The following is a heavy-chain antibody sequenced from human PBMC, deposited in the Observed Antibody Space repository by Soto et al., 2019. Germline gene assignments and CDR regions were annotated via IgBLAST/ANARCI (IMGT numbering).Heavy chain of an antibody. CDR1: GFTFSSYW. CDR3: ATGVYHFDH. CDR2: IRQDGDEK. V-gene: IGHV3-7*01. J-gene: IGHJ4*02. D-gene: IGHD3-10*01. Sequence: SLRLSCAASGFTFSSYWMSLVRQAPEKGLEWVANIRQDGDEKYYLDSVKGRFTISRDNAKNSLYLQMSSLRAEDTAVYYCATGVYHFDHWGQGALVTVSS.